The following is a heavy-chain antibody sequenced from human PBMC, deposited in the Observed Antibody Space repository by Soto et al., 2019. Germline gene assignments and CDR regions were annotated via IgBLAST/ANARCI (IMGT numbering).Heavy chain of an antibody. CDR3: AKGDSSWVSWFDP. J-gene: IGHJ5*02. V-gene: IGHV1-2*02. CDR2: INPTTGAT. D-gene: IGHD6-19*01. Sequence: GASVKVFCKASGYTFTAQYLHWVRKAPGEGLEWMGWINPTTGATRYAQKFQGRVTMTRDTSMSTAYLEVRSLRPDDTAVYYCAKGDSSWVSWFDPWGQGTLVTVSS. CDR1: GYTFTAQY.